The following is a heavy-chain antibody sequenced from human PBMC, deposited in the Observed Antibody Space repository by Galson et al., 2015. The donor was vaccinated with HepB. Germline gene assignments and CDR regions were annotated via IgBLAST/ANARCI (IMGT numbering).Heavy chain of an antibody. D-gene: IGHD3-3*02. CDR3: ARDRVLAGGGHWFDP. V-gene: IGHV3-7*01. J-gene: IGHJ5*02. CDR2: IKEDGTEK. CDR1: GFTFSRYW. Sequence: SLRLSCAASGFTFSRYWMSWVRQAPGKGLEWVANIKEDGTEKYHVDSVKGRFTTSRDNAKNSLYLQMNSLRAEDTAVYYCARDRVLAGGGHWFDPWVQGTLVTVSS.